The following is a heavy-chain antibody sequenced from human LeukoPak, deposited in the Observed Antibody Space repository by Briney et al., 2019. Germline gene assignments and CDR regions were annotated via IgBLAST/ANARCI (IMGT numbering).Heavy chain of an antibody. CDR1: GYTFASYG. D-gene: IGHD6-19*01. V-gene: IGHV1-18*01. J-gene: IGHJ4*02. Sequence: ASVEVSCKASGYTFASYGISWVRQAPGQGLEWMGWISAYNGNTNYAQKLQGRVTMTTDTSTSTAYMELRSLRSDDTAVCYCARVPRWGGYSSGWYRDYWGQGTLVTVSS. CDR3: ARVPRWGGYSSGWYRDY. CDR2: ISAYNGNT.